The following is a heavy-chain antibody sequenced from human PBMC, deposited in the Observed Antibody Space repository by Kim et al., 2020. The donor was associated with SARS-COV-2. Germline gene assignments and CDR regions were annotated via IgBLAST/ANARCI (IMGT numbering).Heavy chain of an antibody. J-gene: IGHJ3*02. D-gene: IGHD3-9*01. V-gene: IGHV4-59*01. Sequence: SETLSLTCTVSGGSISSYYWSWIRQPPGKGLEWIGYIYYSGSTNYNPSLKSRVTISVDTSKNQFSLKLSSVTAADTAVYYCARGGDYDTIAFDIWGQGTMVTVSS. CDR1: GGSISSYY. CDR3: ARGGDYDTIAFDI. CDR2: IYYSGST.